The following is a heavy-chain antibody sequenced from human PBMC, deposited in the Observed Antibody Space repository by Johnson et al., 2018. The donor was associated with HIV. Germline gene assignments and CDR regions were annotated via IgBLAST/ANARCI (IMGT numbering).Heavy chain of an antibody. D-gene: IGHD4-17*01. J-gene: IGHJ3*02. CDR3: AKVLDYGNAFDI. CDR2: IWYDGSNK. V-gene: IGHV3-33*06. CDR1: GFTFSSYG. Sequence: VQLLESGGGVVQPGRSLRLSCAASGFTFSSYGMHWVRQAPGKGLEWVAVIWYDGSNKYYADSVKCRFTISRDNSKNTLYLQMNSLRAEDTAVYYCAKVLDYGNAFDIWGQGTMVTVSS.